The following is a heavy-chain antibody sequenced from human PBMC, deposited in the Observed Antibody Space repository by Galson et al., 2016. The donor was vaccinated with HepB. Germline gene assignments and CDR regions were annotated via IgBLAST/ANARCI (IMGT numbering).Heavy chain of an antibody. Sequence: SLRLSCAASGFTFSTYAMSWVRQAPGKGLEWVSGISGSGGSTFYPDSVKGRFTISRDNFKNTLYLLLNSLTAEDTAVYYCAKYAAVAANFDLWGQGTLVTVSS. CDR3: AKYAAVAANFDL. D-gene: IGHD6-19*01. CDR2: ISGSGGST. J-gene: IGHJ4*02. CDR1: GFTFSTYA. V-gene: IGHV3-23*01.